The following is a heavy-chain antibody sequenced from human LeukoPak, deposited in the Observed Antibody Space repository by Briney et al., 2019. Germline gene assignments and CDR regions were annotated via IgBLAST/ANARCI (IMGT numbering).Heavy chain of an antibody. CDR1: GFTFSSYG. CDR3: ARFGIGSSGYTDY. CDR2: IWYDGSNK. J-gene: IGHJ4*02. Sequence: GGSLRLSCAASGFTFSSYGMHWVRQAPGKGLEWVAVIWYDGSNKYYADSVKGRFTISRDNSKNTLYLQMNSLRAEDTAVYYCARFGIGSSGYTDYWGQGTLVTVSS. D-gene: IGHD3-22*01. V-gene: IGHV3-33*01.